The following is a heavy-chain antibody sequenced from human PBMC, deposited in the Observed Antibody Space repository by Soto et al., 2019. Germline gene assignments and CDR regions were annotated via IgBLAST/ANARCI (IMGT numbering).Heavy chain of an antibody. CDR2: MNPNSGNT. V-gene: IGHV1-8*01. CDR3: TRERPGTTSMDV. CDR1: GYTCTSYE. J-gene: IGHJ6*02. Sequence: QVQLVQSGAEVKKPGASVKVSCKASGYTCTSYEINWVRQATGQGLEWMGWMNPNSGNTGYAQKFQGRVTMTRNTSISTAYMELSSLRSEDTAVYYCTRERPGTTSMDVWGQGNTVTVSS. D-gene: IGHD1-1*01.